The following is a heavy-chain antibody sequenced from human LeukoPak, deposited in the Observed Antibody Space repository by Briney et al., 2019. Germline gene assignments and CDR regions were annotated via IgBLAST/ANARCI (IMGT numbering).Heavy chain of an antibody. CDR1: GFTFSSYS. CDR3: ARDQTGSWYLSRYYFDY. J-gene: IGHJ4*02. D-gene: IGHD6-13*01. Sequence: PGGSLRLSCAASGFTFSSYSMNWVRQAPGKGREWGSSISSSSSYIYYADPVKGRFTISRDNAKNSLYLQMNSLRAEDTAVYYCARDQTGSWYLSRYYFDYWGQGTLVTVSS. CDR2: ISSSSSYI. V-gene: IGHV3-21*01.